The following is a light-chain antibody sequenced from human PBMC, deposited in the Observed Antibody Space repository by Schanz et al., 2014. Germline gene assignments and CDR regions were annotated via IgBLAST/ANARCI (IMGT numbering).Light chain of an antibody. CDR1: QSVYANF. Sequence: EIVLTQSPGTLSLSPGERATLSCRASQSVYANFLAWYQQKPGQAPRLLIYAASNRATGIPDRFSASGSGTDFTLTITRLEPEDFAVYYCQHYGSSPGTFGQGTKVEIK. J-gene: IGKJ1*01. V-gene: IGKV3-20*01. CDR3: QHYGSSPGT. CDR2: AAS.